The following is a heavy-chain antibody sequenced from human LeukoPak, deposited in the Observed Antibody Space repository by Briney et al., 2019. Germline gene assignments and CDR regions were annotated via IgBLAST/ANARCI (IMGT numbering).Heavy chain of an antibody. CDR1: GYTFTNYY. D-gene: IGHD3-22*01. J-gene: IGHJ4*02. V-gene: IGHV1-46*01. Sequence: ASVKVSCKASGYTFTNYYMHWVRQAPGQGLEWMGIINPSGGTTSYAQKFQGRVTMTRDTSISTAYMELSRLRSDDTAVYYCARTGYYYDSSGYYCYWGQGTLVTVSS. CDR2: INPSGGTT. CDR3: ARTGYYYDSSGYYCY.